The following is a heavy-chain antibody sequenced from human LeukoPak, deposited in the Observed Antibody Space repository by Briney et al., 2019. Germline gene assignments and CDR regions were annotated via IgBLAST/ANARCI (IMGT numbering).Heavy chain of an antibody. D-gene: IGHD3-22*01. CDR2: IYHSGST. CDR3: ARAKYDSSGYQLDY. Sequence: SQTLSLTCAVSGGSISSGGYSWSWIRQPPGKGLEWIGYIYHSGSTYYNPSLKSRVTISVDRPKNQFSLKLSSVTAADTAVYYCARAKYDSSGYQLDYWGQGTLVTVSS. J-gene: IGHJ4*02. CDR1: GGSISSGGYS. V-gene: IGHV4-30-2*01.